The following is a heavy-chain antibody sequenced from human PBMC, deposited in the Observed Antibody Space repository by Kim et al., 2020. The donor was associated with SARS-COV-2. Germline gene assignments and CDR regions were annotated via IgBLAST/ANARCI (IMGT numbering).Heavy chain of an antibody. D-gene: IGHD3-22*01. J-gene: IGHJ6*02. V-gene: IGHV3-23*01. CDR2: ISESGDKT. Sequence: GSLRLSCAASGFSFSSYAMVWVRQAPGKGLESITSISESGDKTYYIDSVKGRFTISRDNSKNTLYLQMNSLRAEDTAVYYCAKIVVPNLDYYWYGMDVWGQGTTVTVSS. CDR1: GFSFSSYA. CDR3: AKIVVPNLDYYWYGMDV.